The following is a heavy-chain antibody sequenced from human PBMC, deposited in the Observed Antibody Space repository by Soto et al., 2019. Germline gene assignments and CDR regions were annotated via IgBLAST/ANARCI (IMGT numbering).Heavy chain of an antibody. V-gene: IGHV4-59*01. Sequence: SETLSLTCTVSGGSISSYYWSWIRQPPGKGLEWIGYIYYSGSTNYNPSLKSRVTISVDTSKNQFSLKLSSVTAADTAVYYCARGSNPDYDYIWGSYRDNWFDPWGQGTLVTVSS. CDR2: IYYSGST. CDR3: ARGSNPDYDYIWGSYRDNWFDP. CDR1: GGSISSYY. D-gene: IGHD3-16*02. J-gene: IGHJ5*02.